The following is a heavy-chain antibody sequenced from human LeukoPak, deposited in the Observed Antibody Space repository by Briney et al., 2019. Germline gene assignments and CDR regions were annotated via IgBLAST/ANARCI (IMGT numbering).Heavy chain of an antibody. V-gene: IGHV1-69*13. D-gene: IGHD3-22*01. CDR3: ARALNYYDSSGYAPFDY. CDR1: GYTFTSYG. J-gene: IGHJ4*02. CDR2: IIPIFGTA. Sequence: SVKVSCKASGYTFTSYGISWVRQAPGQGLEWMGGIIPIFGTANYAKKFQGRVTITADESTSTAYMELSSLRSEDTAVYYCARALNYYDSSGYAPFDYWGQGTLVTVSS.